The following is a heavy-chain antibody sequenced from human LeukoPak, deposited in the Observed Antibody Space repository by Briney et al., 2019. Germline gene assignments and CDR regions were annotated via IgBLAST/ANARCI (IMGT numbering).Heavy chain of an antibody. J-gene: IGHJ5*01. D-gene: IGHD6-13*01. CDR2: IYPYTGNT. V-gene: IGHV1-18*01. CDR1: GYTFINYG. CDR3: ARGGQQLVWFDS. Sequence: ASVKVSCKASGYTFINYGISWVRQAPGQGLEWMGWIYPYTGNTNYAQMVQGRVTTTTDTSTRTAYMELTSLTSDDTAVYYCARGGQQLVWFDSWGQGTLVTVSS.